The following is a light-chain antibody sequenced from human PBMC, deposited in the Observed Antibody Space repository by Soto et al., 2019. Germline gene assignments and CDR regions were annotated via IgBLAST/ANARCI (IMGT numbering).Light chain of an antibody. V-gene: IGKV3-20*01. CDR1: QSVSSTY. CDR3: QLFGSSPRYA. Sequence: EIVLTQSPGTLSLSPGERATLSCRASQSVSSTYLAWYQQKPGQAPRLLIYGASSRATGIPDRFSGSGSGADFSLTINRLEPEDFAVYYCQLFGSSPRYAFGQGTELESK. CDR2: GAS. J-gene: IGKJ2*01.